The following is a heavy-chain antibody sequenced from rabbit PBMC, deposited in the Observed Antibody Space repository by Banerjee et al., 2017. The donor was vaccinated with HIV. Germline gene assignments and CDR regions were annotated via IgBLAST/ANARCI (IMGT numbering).Heavy chain of an antibody. V-gene: IGHV1S45*01. D-gene: IGHD6-1*01. J-gene: IGHJ6*01. Sequence: EESGGDLVKPEGSLTLTCTASGFSFSSSYWICWVRQAPGKGLEWIACIYAGSSGSTYYASWAKGRFTISKTSSTTVTLQMTSLTAADTATYFCARGHFGYAGYGYATEIGWLDLWGPGTLVTVS. CDR1: GFSFSSSYW. CDR3: ARGHFGYAGYGYATEIGWLDL. CDR2: IYAGSSGST.